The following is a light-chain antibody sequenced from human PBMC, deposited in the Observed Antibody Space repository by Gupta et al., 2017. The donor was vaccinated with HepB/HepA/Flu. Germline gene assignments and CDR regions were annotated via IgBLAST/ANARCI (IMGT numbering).Light chain of an antibody. CDR2: KNN. Sequence: QAGLTQPPSVSKGLRQTATLPCTGNSNNVGNQGAAWLQQHQGHPPKLLSYKNNNRPSGISERVSASRSGNTAYRNINGLQAEDEAYYYCSAWASSLRAHVFGGGTKLTVL. V-gene: IGLV10-54*04. CDR1: SNNVGNQG. J-gene: IGLJ2*01. CDR3: SAWASSLRAHV.